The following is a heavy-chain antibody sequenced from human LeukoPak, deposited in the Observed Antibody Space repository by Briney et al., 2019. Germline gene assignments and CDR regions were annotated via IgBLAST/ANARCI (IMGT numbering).Heavy chain of an antibody. CDR1: GFTFSSYD. J-gene: IGHJ4*02. CDR2: ISYDGSNK. CDR3: AKERTSGAGQEYYFDY. V-gene: IGHV3-30*18. D-gene: IGHD1-7*01. Sequence: PGRSLGLSCAAAGFTFSSYDMHSVRQAPGKGLEWVTLISYDGSNKYYGDSVKGRFTISRDNSKNMLYMQMSSLRAEDTAVYYCAKERTSGAGQEYYFDYWGQGTLVTVSS.